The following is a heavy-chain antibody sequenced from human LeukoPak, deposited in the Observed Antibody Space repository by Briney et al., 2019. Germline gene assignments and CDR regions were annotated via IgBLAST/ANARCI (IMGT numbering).Heavy chain of an antibody. J-gene: IGHJ4*02. Sequence: SETLSLTCAVSGGSISSTKTCGDWIRQPPGKGMEWIGTICYTGNTYYKPSLKSRVTISVDTSKNQFSLKLSSVTAADTAVYYCARTRLLVTPYYFDYWGQGTLVTVSS. V-gene: IGHV4-39*07. CDR2: ICYTGNT. D-gene: IGHD3-9*01. CDR3: ARTRLLVTPYYFDY. CDR1: GGSISSTKTC.